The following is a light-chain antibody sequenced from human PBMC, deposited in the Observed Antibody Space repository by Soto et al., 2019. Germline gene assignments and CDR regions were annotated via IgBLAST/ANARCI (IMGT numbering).Light chain of an antibody. CDR3: QQYNT. CDR2: KAS. J-gene: IGKJ1*01. Sequence: DIQMTQSPSTLSASVGDRVSITCRASQSISSWLAWYQQKPGKAPKLLIYKASSLESGVPSRFSGSGSGTEFTLTISSLQPDDFATYYCQQYNTFGQGTKVEIK. V-gene: IGKV1-5*03. CDR1: QSISSW.